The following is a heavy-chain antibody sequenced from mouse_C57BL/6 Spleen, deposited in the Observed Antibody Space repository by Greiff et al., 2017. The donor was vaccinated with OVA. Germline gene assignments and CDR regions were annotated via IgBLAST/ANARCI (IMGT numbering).Heavy chain of an antibody. J-gene: IGHJ3*01. CDR2: ITPSNGGT. CDR3: ARSGLGASAWFAY. CDR1: GYTFPSYW. V-gene: IGHV1-53*01. Sequence: QVQLKQPGTELVKPGASVKLSCKASGYTFPSYWMHWVKQRPGQGLEWIGNITPSNGGTNYNEKFKSKATLTVDKSSSTAYMQLSSLTSEDSAVYDGARSGLGASAWFAYWGQGTLVTVSA. D-gene: IGHD3-3*01.